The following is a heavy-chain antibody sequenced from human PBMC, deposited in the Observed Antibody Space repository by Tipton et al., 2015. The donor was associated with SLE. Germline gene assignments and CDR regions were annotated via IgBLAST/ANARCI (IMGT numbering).Heavy chain of an antibody. V-gene: IGHV4-38-2*02. CDR1: GYSISSGSY. Sequence: TLSLTCSVSGYSISSGSYWGWIRQPPGKGLEWIGSIYHSGSTYYNPSLKSRVTISVDTSKNQFSLKLSSVTAADTAVYYCAKYTNYGSFDPWGQGTLVTVSS. D-gene: IGHD4-11*01. CDR2: IYHSGST. J-gene: IGHJ5*02. CDR3: AKYTNYGSFDP.